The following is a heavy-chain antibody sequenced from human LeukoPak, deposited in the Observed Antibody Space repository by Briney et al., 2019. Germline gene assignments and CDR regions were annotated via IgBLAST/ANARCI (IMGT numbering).Heavy chain of an antibody. CDR2: IKQDGSEK. CDR1: GFTFSSYW. J-gene: IGHJ4*02. V-gene: IGHV3-7*03. D-gene: IGHD1-26*01. CDR3: ARRRDSGSLQHFDY. Sequence: PGGSLRLSCAASGFTFSSYWMSWVRQAPGKGLEWVANIKQDGSEKYYVDSAKGRFTISRDNAKNSLYLQMNSLRAEDTAVYYCARRRDSGSLQHFDYWGQGTLVTVSS.